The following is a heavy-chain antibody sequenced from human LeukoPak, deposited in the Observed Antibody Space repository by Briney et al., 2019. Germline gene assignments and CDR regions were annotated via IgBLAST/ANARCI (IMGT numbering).Heavy chain of an antibody. V-gene: IGHV3-23*01. J-gene: IGHJ4*02. Sequence: GRSLRLSCAASGFTFDDYAMHWVRQAPGKGLEWVSGISGSGDGGSGGITYYADSVKGRFTISRDNSKNTLYLQMNSLRAEDTAVYYCAKSGSSSWFLDYWGQGTLVTVSS. CDR2: ISGSGDGGSGGIT. D-gene: IGHD6-13*01. CDR1: GFTFDDYA. CDR3: AKSGSSSWFLDY.